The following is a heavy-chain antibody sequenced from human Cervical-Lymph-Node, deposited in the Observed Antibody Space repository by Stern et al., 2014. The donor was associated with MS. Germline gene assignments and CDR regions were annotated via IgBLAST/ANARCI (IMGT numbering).Heavy chain of an antibody. J-gene: IGHJ4*02. D-gene: IGHD1-26*01. CDR1: GFTFSNYW. Sequence: VQLVQSGGGLVQPGGSLRLSCAASGFTFSNYWMHWVRQAPGKGLVWVSHINSDGRSTSYAAPVKGRSPIPGDNAKNTLYLQMNSLRAEDTAVYYCARSWELAFDYWGQGTLVTVSS. CDR2: INSDGRST. V-gene: IGHV3-74*02. CDR3: ARSWELAFDY.